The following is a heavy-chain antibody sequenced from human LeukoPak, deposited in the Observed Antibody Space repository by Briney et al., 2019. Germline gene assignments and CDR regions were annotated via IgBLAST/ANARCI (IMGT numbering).Heavy chain of an antibody. CDR1: GGSISGHY. CDR3: ARVLNYYDNSGYFYFFDY. Sequence: PSETLSLTCTVSGGSISGHYWGWIRQPPGKGLEWIGYIYYSGDTHYNASLRSRVSISVDTSQSQFSLKLSSVTAADTAVYYCARVLNYYDNSGYFYFFDYWGQGTPVTVSS. V-gene: IGHV4-59*11. D-gene: IGHD3-22*01. J-gene: IGHJ4*02. CDR2: IYYSGDT.